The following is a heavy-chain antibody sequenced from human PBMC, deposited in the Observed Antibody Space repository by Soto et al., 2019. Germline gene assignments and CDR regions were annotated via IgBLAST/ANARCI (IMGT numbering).Heavy chain of an antibody. J-gene: IGHJ1*01. CDR2: ISWNSGGI. V-gene: IGHV3-9*01. CDR3: AKGPDYGDFAEYCQH. D-gene: IGHD4-17*01. CDR1: GFSFDDYA. Sequence: EVQLVESGGGLVQPGRSLRLSCAASGFSFDDYAMHWVRQAPGKGLEWVSGISWNSGGIDYADSVKGRFTSSRDNAKNSLYLQMNSRRAEDTALYYCAKGPDYGDFAEYCQHWGHGTLVTVSS.